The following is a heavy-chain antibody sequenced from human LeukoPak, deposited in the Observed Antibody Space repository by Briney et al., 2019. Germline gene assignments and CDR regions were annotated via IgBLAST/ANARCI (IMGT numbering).Heavy chain of an antibody. V-gene: IGHV3-23*01. D-gene: IGHD5-18*01. CDR3: AKGRQLNPSMNWFGP. Sequence: PGGSLRLSCAASGFTFSSYAMSWVRQAPGKGLEWVSIISGSGGSTFYADSVKGRFIISRDNSKDTLYLQMNSLRAEGTAVYYCAKGRQLNPSMNWFGPWGQGTQVTVSS. J-gene: IGHJ5*02. CDR1: GFTFSSYA. CDR2: ISGSGGST.